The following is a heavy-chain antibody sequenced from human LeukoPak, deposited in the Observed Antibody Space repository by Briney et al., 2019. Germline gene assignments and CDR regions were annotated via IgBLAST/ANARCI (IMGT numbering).Heavy chain of an antibody. D-gene: IGHD6-13*01. CDR3: ARGSIAAAGSSEYYYYYMDV. V-gene: IGHV1-18*01. Sequence: GASVKVSCKASGYTFTSYGISWVRQAPGQGLEWMGWISAYNGNTNYAQKLQGRVTMTTDTSTSTANMELRSLRSDDTAVYYCARGSIAAAGSSEYYYYYMDVWGKGTTVTVSS. J-gene: IGHJ6*03. CDR1: GYTFTSYG. CDR2: ISAYNGNT.